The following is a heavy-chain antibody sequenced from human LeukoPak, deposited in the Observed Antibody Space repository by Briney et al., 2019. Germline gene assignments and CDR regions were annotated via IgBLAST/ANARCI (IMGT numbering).Heavy chain of an antibody. CDR3: AKDSKDIVVVPAAESFGFDY. Sequence: PGGSLRLSSAAPGDSPTSDVMHWVREAPDKGLGWGAFILLDVSNTYYTHSLKSRYTPSRDTFKNTQYIQKYSPRAENTAVYYCAKDSKDIVVVPAAESFGFDYWGQGTLVTVSS. V-gene: IGHV3-30*02. CDR1: GDSPTSDV. D-gene: IGHD2-2*01. CDR2: ILLDVSNT. J-gene: IGHJ4*02.